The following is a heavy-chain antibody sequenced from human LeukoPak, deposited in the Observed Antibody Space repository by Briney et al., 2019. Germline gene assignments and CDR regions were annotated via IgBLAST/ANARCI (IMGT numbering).Heavy chain of an antibody. V-gene: IGHV3-23*01. CDR2: ISGTGGDT. CDR3: ARDRIVAATMGAFQH. J-gene: IGHJ1*01. CDR1: GFAFSSYA. D-gene: IGHD6-13*01. Sequence: GGSLRLSCTASGFAFSSYAMSWVRQAPGKGLEWVSGISGTGGDTYYADSVKGRFTISRDNSKNTLYLQMNSLRVEDTAIYYCARDRIVAATMGAFQHWGQGILGTVSS.